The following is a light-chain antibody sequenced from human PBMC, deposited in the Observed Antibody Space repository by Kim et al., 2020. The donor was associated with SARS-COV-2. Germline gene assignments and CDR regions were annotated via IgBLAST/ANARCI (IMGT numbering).Light chain of an antibody. CDR3: QQYDDLPPFT. J-gene: IGKJ3*01. CDR1: QDVNTY. V-gene: IGKV1-33*01. CDR2: DAS. Sequence: SVGDRVTITWQASQDVNTYVNWYQQTPGTAPKLLISDASTLEPRVPSRFSGSGSGTDFTLTLSRLQHEDIATYFCQQYDDLPPFTFGPGNKVDIK.